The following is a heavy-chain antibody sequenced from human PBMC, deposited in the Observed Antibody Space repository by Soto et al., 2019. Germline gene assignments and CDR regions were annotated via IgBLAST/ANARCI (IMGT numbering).Heavy chain of an antibody. V-gene: IGHV1-69*02. D-gene: IGHD3-16*01. CDR3: ATTTGGVTGVHFDS. CDR2: IIPFLGVA. CDR1: GGAFNTFG. Sequence: QVQLVQSGAEVKKPGSSVKVSCKGSGGAFNTFGINWVRQSPGQGLEWMGMIIPFLGVANYAQQFRGRVKLTAEKATTKVYMDLTRLTSEDRALYFCATTTGGVTGVHFDSWGQGTLVTVSS. J-gene: IGHJ4*02.